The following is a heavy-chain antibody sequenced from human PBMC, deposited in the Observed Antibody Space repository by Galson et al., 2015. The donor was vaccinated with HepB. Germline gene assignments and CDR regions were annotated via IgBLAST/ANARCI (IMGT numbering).Heavy chain of an antibody. V-gene: IGHV1-58*02. CDR1: GFTFTSSA. D-gene: IGHD1-26*01. J-gene: IGHJ6*02. CDR2: IVVGSGNT. CDR3: AAFRHIVGANYYYYGMDV. Sequence: SVTVSCKASGFTFTSSAMQWVRQARGQRLEWIGWIVVGSGNTNYAQKFQERVTITRDMSTSTAYMELSSLRSEDTAVYYCAAFRHIVGANYYYYGMDVWGQGTTVTVSS.